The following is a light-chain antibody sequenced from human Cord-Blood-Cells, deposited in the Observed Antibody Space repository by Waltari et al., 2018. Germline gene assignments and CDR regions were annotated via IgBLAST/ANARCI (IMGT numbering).Light chain of an antibody. V-gene: IGLV3-10*01. CDR3: YSTDSSGNHRV. Sequence: SYELTQPPSVSVSPGQTARITCSGDALPKKYAYWYQQKSGQAPGLVIYEDSKRPSGTPEGFSGASTGRMATLTTSGAQVEDEADYYCYSTDSSGNHRVFGGGTKLTVL. J-gene: IGLJ2*01. CDR1: ALPKKY. CDR2: EDS.